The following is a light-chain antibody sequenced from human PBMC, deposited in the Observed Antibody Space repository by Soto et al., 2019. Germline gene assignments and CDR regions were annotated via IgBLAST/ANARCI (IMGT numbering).Light chain of an antibody. V-gene: IGKV1-39*01. CDR1: QTISTY. CDR3: QQSYSTPPVT. CDR2: AAS. J-gene: IGKJ4*01. Sequence: DIQMTQSPSSLSASVGDRVTITCRSSQTISTYLNWYQQKPGKAPKLLIYAASSLQSGVPSRFSGSGSGTDFTLTISSLQPEDFATYYCQQSYSTPPVTFGGGTKWIS.